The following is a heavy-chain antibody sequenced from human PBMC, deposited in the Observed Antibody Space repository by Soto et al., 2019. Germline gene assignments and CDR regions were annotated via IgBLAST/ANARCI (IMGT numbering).Heavy chain of an antibody. CDR3: ARRGSGSYDDY. CDR2: ISGSGGST. D-gene: IGHD1-26*01. V-gene: IGHV3-23*01. J-gene: IGHJ4*02. Sequence: EVQLLESGGGLVQPGGSLRLSCAASGFTFSSYAMRWVRQAPGKGLEWVSAISGSGGSTYYADSVKGRFTISRDNSKNTLYLQMNSLSAEDTAVYYCARRGSGSYDDYWGQGTLVTVSS. CDR1: GFTFSSYA.